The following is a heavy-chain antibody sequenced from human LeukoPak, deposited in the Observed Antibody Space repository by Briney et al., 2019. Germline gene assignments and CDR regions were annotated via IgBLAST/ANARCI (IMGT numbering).Heavy chain of an antibody. J-gene: IGHJ3*02. CDR3: ARSVEWKTTSGYGFDI. V-gene: IGHV4-59*01. Sequence: SETLSLTCTVSGGSISSYYWSWIRQPPGKGLEWIGFIYYSGSTNYNPSLKSRVTISVDTSKNQFFLNLRSVTAADTAVYYCARSVEWKTTSGYGFDIWGQGTMVTVSS. D-gene: IGHD3-3*01. CDR2: IYYSGST. CDR1: GGSISSYY.